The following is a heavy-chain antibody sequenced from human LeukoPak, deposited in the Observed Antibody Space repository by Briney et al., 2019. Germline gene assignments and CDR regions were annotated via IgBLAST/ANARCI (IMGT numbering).Heavy chain of an antibody. CDR2: ISGSGGST. V-gene: IGHV3-23*01. J-gene: IGHJ2*01. CDR3: AKCQWLFWYFDL. Sequence: GGSLRLSCAASGFTFSSYAMSCVRQAPGKGLEWVSAISGSGGSTYYADSVKGRFTISRDNSKNTLYLQMNSLRAEDTAVYYCAKCQWLFWYFDLWGRGTLVTVSS. CDR1: GFTFSSYA. D-gene: IGHD3-22*01.